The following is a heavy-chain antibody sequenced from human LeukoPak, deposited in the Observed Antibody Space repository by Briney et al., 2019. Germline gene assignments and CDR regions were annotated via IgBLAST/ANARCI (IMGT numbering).Heavy chain of an antibody. V-gene: IGHV1-18*01. Sequence: ASVKVPCKASGYAFSRFSFTWLRQAPGHGLEWLGWISPHTGNTSYSEKFQGRVTMTRDPSTNTAYMELRSLKSDDTAVYYCANPSSSWHDAFDMWGQGTMVIVSS. CDR1: GYAFSRFS. CDR2: ISPHTGNT. J-gene: IGHJ3*02. D-gene: IGHD6-19*01. CDR3: ANPSSSWHDAFDM.